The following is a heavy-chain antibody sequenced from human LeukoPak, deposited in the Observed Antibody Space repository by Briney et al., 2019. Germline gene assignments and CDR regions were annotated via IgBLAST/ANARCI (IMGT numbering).Heavy chain of an antibody. CDR3: ARDLVKVGATPTADY. CDR1: GFTFDDYA. D-gene: IGHD1-26*01. J-gene: IGHJ4*02. Sequence: PGRSLRLSCAASGFTFDDYAMHWVRRAPGKGLEWVANIKTDGSDAYYVDSVTGRFTISRDNAKNSLYLQMNSLRAEDTAIYYCARDLVKVGATPTADYWGQGTLVTVSS. CDR2: IKTDGSDA. V-gene: IGHV3-7*01.